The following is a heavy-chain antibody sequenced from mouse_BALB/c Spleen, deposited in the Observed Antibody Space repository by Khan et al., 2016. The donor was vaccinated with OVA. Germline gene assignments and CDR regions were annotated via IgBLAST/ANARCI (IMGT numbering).Heavy chain of an antibody. CDR3: ARSTYRYAFVY. CDR1: ADSITTGY. CDR2: IIYTGYT. V-gene: IGHV3-8*02. Sequence: VQLKESGPSLVKPSQTLSLTCSVTADSITTGYWNWIRQFPGNKLEYMGYIIYTGYTYYNPSLKSRISITRHTSNNQYSLPLNSVTDEDTATYYCARSTYRYAFVYWGQGTLVTVSA. J-gene: IGHJ3*01. D-gene: IGHD2-14*01.